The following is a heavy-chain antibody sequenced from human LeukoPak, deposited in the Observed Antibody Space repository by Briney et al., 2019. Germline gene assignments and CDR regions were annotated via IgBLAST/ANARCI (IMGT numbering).Heavy chain of an antibody. CDR1: GFTFSGYS. V-gene: IGHV3-48*01. CDR3: ARGNQLPHPLDY. J-gene: IGHJ4*02. Sequence: GGSLRLSCVGSGFTFSGYSMNWVRQAPGKGLEWVSYISSSSTIYYADSVKGRFTISRDNAENSLYLQMSSLRAEDTAVYYCARGNQLPHPLDYWGQGTLVTVSS. D-gene: IGHD2-2*01. CDR2: ISSSSTI.